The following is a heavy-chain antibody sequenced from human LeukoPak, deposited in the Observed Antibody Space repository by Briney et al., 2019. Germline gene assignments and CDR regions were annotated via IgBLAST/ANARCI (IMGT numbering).Heavy chain of an antibody. CDR3: ARSRDSRGYPDAFDI. J-gene: IGHJ3*02. CDR2: INPNSGGT. CDR1: GYTFTVYY. V-gene: IGHV1-2*02. D-gene: IGHD3-22*01. Sequence: ASVKVSCKASGYTFTVYYLHWVRQAPGQGLEWMGWINPNSGGTHYARKFQGRVTMTRDTSISTAYMELSRLKSDDTAVYFCARSRDSRGYPDAFDIWGQGTVVTVSS.